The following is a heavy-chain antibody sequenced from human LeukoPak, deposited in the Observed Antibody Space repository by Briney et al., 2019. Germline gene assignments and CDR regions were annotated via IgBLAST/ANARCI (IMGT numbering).Heavy chain of an antibody. D-gene: IGHD3-10*01. CDR3: ARLGSYWGAFDY. J-gene: IGHJ4*02. V-gene: IGHV4-59*01. Sequence: PSETLSLTCTVSGGSISSYYWSWIRQPPGKGLEWIGYIYYSGGTNYSPSLKSRVTISVDTSKNQFSLKLSSVTAADTAVYYCARLGSYWGAFDYWGQGTLVTVSS. CDR1: GGSISSYY. CDR2: IYYSGGT.